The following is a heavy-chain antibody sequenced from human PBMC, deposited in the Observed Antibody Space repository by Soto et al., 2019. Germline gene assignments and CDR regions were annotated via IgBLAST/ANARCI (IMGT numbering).Heavy chain of an antibody. CDR3: ARGILYYGMDV. Sequence: SETLSLTCAVYGGSFSGYYWSWIRQPPGKGLEWIGEINHSGSINYNPSLKSRVTISVDTSKNQFSLKLRSVTAADTAVYYCARGILYYGMDVWGQGTTVTVSS. CDR2: INHSGSI. V-gene: IGHV4-34*01. CDR1: GGSFSGYY. J-gene: IGHJ6*02.